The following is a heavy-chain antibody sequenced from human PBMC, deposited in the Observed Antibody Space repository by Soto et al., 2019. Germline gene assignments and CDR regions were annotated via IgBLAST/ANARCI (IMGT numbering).Heavy chain of an antibody. CDR2: ISAYNGNT. D-gene: IGHD3-10*01. Sequence: ASVKVSCKASGYTFTSYGISWVRQAPGQGLEWMGWISAYNGNTNYAQKLQGRVTMTTDTSTSTAYMELRSLRSDDTAVYYCARAYYYGSGSYFAFDIWGKGTMVTVSS. CDR1: GYTFTSYG. CDR3: ARAYYYGSGSYFAFDI. V-gene: IGHV1-18*01. J-gene: IGHJ3*02.